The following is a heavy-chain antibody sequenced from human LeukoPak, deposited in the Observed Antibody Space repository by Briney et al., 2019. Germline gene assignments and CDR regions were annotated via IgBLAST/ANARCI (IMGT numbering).Heavy chain of an antibody. Sequence: AAVKVSCKASGYTFTSYYMHWVRQDPGHGLEWMGIINPSGGSTSYAQKFQGRVTMTRDTSTSTVYMELSSLRSEDTTVYYCYVVVVAAGFDYWGQGTLVTVSS. J-gene: IGHJ4*02. D-gene: IGHD2-15*01. CDR1: GYTFTSYY. CDR3: YVVVVAAGFDY. CDR2: INPSGGST. V-gene: IGHV1-46*01.